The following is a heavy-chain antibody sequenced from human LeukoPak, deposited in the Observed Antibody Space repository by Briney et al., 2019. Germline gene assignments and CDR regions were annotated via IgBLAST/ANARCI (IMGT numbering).Heavy chain of an antibody. V-gene: IGHV1-69*13. Sequence: GASVKVSCKASGGTFSSYAISWVRQAPGQGLEWMGGIIPIFGTANSAQKFQGRVTITADESTSTAHMELSSLRSEDTAVYYCARALSSLGANWFDPWGQGTLVTVSS. J-gene: IGHJ5*02. CDR3: ARALSSLGANWFDP. CDR1: GGTFSSYA. D-gene: IGHD3-16*01. CDR2: IIPIFGTA.